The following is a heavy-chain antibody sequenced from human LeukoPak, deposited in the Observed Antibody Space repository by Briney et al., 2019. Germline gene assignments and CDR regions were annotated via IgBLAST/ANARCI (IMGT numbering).Heavy chain of an antibody. D-gene: IGHD6-13*01. J-gene: IGHJ4*02. Sequence: PGGSLRLSCAASGFTFSSYAMSWVRQAPGKGLEWMGIIYPGNSHTRYSPSFQGQVTISADTSISTAYLHWSSLQSSDTAMYYCAKFHATWYGDTWGQGTLVTVSS. CDR2: IYPGNSHT. CDR1: GFTFSSYA. CDR3: AKFHATWYGDT. V-gene: IGHV5-51*01.